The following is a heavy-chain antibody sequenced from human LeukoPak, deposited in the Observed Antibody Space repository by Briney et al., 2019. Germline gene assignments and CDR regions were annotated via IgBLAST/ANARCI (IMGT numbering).Heavy chain of an antibody. CDR3: ASGTASSSDSPRKFWFDP. CDR2: INHSGST. V-gene: IGHV4-39*07. CDR1: DGSISSSSYY. J-gene: IGHJ5*02. Sequence: MSSETLSLTCTVSDGSISSSSYYWGWIRQPPGKGLEWIGEINHSGSTNYNPSLKSRVTISVDTSKNQFSLKLSSVTAADTAVYYCASGTASSSDSPRKFWFDPWGQGTLVTVSS. D-gene: IGHD6-6*01.